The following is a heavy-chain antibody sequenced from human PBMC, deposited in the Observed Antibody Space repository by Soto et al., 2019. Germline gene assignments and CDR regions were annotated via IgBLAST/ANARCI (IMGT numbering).Heavy chain of an antibody. Sequence: GASVKVSCKASGGTFSSYAISWVRQAPGQGLEWMGGIIPIFGTANYAQKFQGRVTITADESTSTAYMELSSLRSEDTAVYYCARSYDFWSGYPNWFDPWGQGTLVTVSS. CDR2: IIPIFGTA. CDR1: GGTFSSYA. D-gene: IGHD3-3*01. J-gene: IGHJ5*02. CDR3: ARSYDFWSGYPNWFDP. V-gene: IGHV1-69*13.